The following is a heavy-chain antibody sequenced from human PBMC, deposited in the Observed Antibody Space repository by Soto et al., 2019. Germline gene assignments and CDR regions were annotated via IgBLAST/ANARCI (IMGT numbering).Heavy chain of an antibody. D-gene: IGHD2-2*01. V-gene: IGHV3-30*18. CDR3: AKGQHCSSTSCYFYYYGMDV. CDR1: GFTFSTYG. CDR2: ISYDGSNK. J-gene: IGHJ6*02. Sequence: QVQLVESGGGVVQPGRSLRLSCAASGFTFSTYGMHWVRQAPGKGLEWVAVISYDGSNKFYADSVKGRLTISRDNSKNTLYLQMNSLIAEDTAVYYCAKGQHCSSTSCYFYYYGMDVWGQGTTVAVSS.